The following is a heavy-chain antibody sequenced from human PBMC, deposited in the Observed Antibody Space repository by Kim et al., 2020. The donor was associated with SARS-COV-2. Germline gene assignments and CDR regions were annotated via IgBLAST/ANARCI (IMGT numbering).Heavy chain of an antibody. V-gene: IGHV4-59*08. J-gene: IGHJ6*02. Sequence: KCRVTISVDTSKNRFALKLSSVTAADTAVYYCARHKSERGSGSYHSGMDVWGQGTTVTVSS. D-gene: IGHD3-10*01. CDR3: ARHKSERGSGSYHSGMDV.